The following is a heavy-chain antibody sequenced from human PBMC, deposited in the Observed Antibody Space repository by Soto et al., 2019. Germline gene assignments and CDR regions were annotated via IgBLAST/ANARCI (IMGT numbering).Heavy chain of an antibody. V-gene: IGHV4-59*04. J-gene: IGHJ6*02. D-gene: IGHD3-3*01. CDR2: VQSTGGT. CDR3: AKREASSRFGGLDI. Sequence: SETLSLTCTVSGGSISSYYGSWIRQPPGKGLEWIGTVQSTGGTYYSPAPRRRVTISVDTSKNIFSLKMTSASATDTAVYFCAKREASSRFGGLDIWGQGTAVTVSS. CDR1: GGSISSYY.